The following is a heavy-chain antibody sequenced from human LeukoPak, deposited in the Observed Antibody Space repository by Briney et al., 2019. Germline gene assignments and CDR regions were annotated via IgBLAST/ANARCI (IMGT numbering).Heavy chain of an antibody. V-gene: IGHV1-46*01. D-gene: IGHD3-10*01. CDR1: GYAFTSYY. Sequence: ASVKVSCKASGYAFTSYYMHWVRQAPGQGLEWMGIINPSGGSTSYAQKFQGRVTMTRDMSTSTVYMELSSLRSEDTAVYYCAKRGSGSYLYFDYWGQGTLVTVSS. J-gene: IGHJ4*02. CDR3: AKRGSGSYLYFDY. CDR2: INPSGGST.